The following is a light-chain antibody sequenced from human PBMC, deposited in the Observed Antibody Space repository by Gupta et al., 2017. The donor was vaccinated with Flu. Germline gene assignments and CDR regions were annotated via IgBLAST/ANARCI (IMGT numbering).Light chain of an antibody. V-gene: IGKV3-20*01. CDR1: QGVSSNY. Sequence: ETVVTQFPGTLSLSPGERATRSCRASQGVSSNYLAWYQQKPGQAPRLLIYGASTRATGIPDRFSGSGSGPDFTLTISRLEPEDFALYYCQQSDSSTGYTFGQGTKLEIK. J-gene: IGKJ2*01. CDR3: QQSDSSTGYT. CDR2: GAS.